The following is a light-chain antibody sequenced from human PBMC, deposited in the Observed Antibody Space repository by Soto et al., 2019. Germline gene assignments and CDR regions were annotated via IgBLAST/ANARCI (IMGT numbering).Light chain of an antibody. CDR3: LQHNSYPLT. CDR2: SAP. J-gene: IGKJ4*01. Sequence: DIQMTQSPSAMSASVGDRVTINCRASQDIKDYLAWFQQKPGKVPKRLIYSAPSLQSGVPSRFSGSGSETKFTLTISRLQPEDSATYYCLQHNSYPLTFGGGTKVEIK. V-gene: IGKV1-17*03. CDR1: QDIKDY.